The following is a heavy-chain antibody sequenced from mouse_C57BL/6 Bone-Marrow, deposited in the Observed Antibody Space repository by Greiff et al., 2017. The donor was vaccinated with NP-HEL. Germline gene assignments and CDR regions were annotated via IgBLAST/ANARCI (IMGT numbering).Heavy chain of an antibody. Sequence: EVHLVESGPGLVKPSQSLSLTCSVTGYSITSGYYWNWIRQFPGNKLEWMGYISYDGSNNYNPTLKNRISLTRDTSKNQFFLKLNSVTTEDTATYYCARGYYYGSSSHYYAMDYWGQGTSVTVSS. CDR1: GYSITSGYY. V-gene: IGHV3-6*01. J-gene: IGHJ4*01. D-gene: IGHD1-1*01. CDR3: ARGYYYGSSSHYYAMDY. CDR2: ISYDGSN.